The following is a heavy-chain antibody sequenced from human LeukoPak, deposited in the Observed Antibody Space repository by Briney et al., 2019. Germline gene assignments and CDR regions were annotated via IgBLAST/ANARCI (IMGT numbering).Heavy chain of an antibody. CDR3: AKGGSGWYSAFDI. CDR1: GFIFTNYW. V-gene: IGHV3-7*01. CDR2: IKEDGSEM. J-gene: IGHJ3*02. Sequence: GGSLRLSCAASGFIFTNYWMTWVRQTPGKGLEFVANIKEDGSEMFYLDSVKGRFTISRDNAKNSLYLQMNSLRAEDTAVYYCAKGGSGWYSAFDIWGQGTMVTVSS. D-gene: IGHD6-19*01.